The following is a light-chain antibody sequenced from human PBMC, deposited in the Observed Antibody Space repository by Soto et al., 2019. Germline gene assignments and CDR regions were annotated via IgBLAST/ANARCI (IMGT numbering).Light chain of an antibody. Sequence: QSVLTQPPSVSGAPGQKVTISCSGSSSNIGSNYLSCYQQLPGTAPKLLINDDNKRPSGIPDRFSGSKSGTSATLGITGLQTGDEADYYCGTWDSSLSAGVFGGGTKVTVL. CDR1: SSNIGSNY. CDR3: GTWDSSLSAGV. CDR2: DDN. V-gene: IGLV1-51*01. J-gene: IGLJ2*01.